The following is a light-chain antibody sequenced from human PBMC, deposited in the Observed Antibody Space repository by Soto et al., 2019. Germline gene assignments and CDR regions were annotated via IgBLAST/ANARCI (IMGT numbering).Light chain of an antibody. Sequence: DIFLTQSPSTLSLSPGQTATLSCRASQSVSSYLAWYQQKPGQAPRLLIFGASTRATGIPARFSGGGSGTDFTLTISRLEPEDFEVYYCQQFSSYPLTFGGGTKVDIK. V-gene: IGKV3-20*01. CDR3: QQFSSYPLT. CDR1: QSVSSY. CDR2: GAS. J-gene: IGKJ4*01.